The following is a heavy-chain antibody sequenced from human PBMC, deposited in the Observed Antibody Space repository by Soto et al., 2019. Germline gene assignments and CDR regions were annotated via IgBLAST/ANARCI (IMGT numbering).Heavy chain of an antibody. Sequence: ASVKVSCKASGYTFTSYGISWVRQAPGQGLEWMGWISAYNGNTNYAQKLQGRVTMTTDTSTSTAYMELRSLRSDDTAVYYCARDQGIAVAGWFDPWGQGTLVTVSS. D-gene: IGHD6-19*01. CDR3: ARDQGIAVAGWFDP. CDR1: GYTFTSYG. V-gene: IGHV1-18*01. J-gene: IGHJ5*02. CDR2: ISAYNGNT.